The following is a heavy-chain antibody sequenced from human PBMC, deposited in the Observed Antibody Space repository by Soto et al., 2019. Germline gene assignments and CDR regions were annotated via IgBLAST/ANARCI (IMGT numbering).Heavy chain of an antibody. V-gene: IGHV3-23*01. D-gene: IGHD6-19*01. Sequence: EVQLLESGGGLVQPGGSLRLSCAASGFTFSTYAMSWVRQAPGKGLEWVSAISGSAANTYYADSVKGRFTISRDNSRNTLYLQMNSLRAEDTAIHYCAKDKYSVAGTRKDYWGQGTLVTVSS. CDR3: AKDKYSVAGTRKDY. CDR2: ISGSAANT. J-gene: IGHJ4*02. CDR1: GFTFSTYA.